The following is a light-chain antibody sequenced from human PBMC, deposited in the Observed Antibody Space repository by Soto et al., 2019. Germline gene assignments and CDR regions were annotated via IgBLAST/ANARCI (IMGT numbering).Light chain of an antibody. Sequence: EIVLTQSPGTLSLSPGERATLSCRASQSVSSSFLAWYQQKPGQASRLLIYGASSRATGIPDRFSGSGSGTDFTLTISRLEPEDFAVYYCQLYDNSPWTCGQGTKVEIK. CDR3: QLYDNSPWT. CDR1: QSVSSSF. CDR2: GAS. J-gene: IGKJ1*01. V-gene: IGKV3-20*01.